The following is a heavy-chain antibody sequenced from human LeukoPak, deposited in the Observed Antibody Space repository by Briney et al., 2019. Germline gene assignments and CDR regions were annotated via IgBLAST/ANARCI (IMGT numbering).Heavy chain of an antibody. Sequence: SETLSLTCAVSGGSISSSSYYWGWIRQPPGKGLEWIGSIYYSGSTYYNPSLKSRVTISVDTSKNQFSLKLSSVTAADTAVYYCASANSSSWYWNWFDPWGQGTLVTVSS. CDR1: GGSISSSSYY. V-gene: IGHV4-39*01. CDR3: ASANSSSWYWNWFDP. CDR2: IYYSGST. D-gene: IGHD6-13*01. J-gene: IGHJ5*02.